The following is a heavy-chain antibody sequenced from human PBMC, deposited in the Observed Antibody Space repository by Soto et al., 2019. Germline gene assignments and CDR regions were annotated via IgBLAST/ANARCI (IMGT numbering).Heavy chain of an antibody. J-gene: IGHJ6*03. CDR1: DGSLSGYF. V-gene: IGHV4-34*01. CDR2: INPSGST. D-gene: IGHD6-6*01. CDR3: ARALGLYGSSQGAYYYYYLDV. Sequence: SETLSLTCAVYDGSLSGYFWSWIRQPPGKGLEWIGEINPSGSTNYSPSLKSRVTISGDTSKNQFSLKLRSVTAADTAVYYCARALGLYGSSQGAYYYYYLDVWGKGTTVTVSS.